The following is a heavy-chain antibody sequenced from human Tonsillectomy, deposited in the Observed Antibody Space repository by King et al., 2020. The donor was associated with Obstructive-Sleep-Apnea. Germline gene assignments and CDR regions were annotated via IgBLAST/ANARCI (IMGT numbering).Heavy chain of an antibody. Sequence: QLQESGPGLVKHSQTLSLTCTVSGASIRSDGYYWNWIRQPPGKGLEWIGSIYYSGRSHSNPSLKSRVLMSIDTSKNQFSLKLKSVTVDDTAVYYCTRDLEFDNWFDPWGQGTRVIVSS. D-gene: IGHD3-10*01. CDR1: GASIRSDGYY. V-gene: IGHV4-30-4*01. CDR2: IYYSGRS. J-gene: IGHJ5*02. CDR3: TRDLEFDNWFDP.